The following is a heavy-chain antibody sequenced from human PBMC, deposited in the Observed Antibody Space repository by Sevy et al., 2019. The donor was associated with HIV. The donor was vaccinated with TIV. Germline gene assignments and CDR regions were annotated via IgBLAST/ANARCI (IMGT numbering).Heavy chain of an antibody. CDR2: IWYDGSNK. J-gene: IGHJ4*02. CDR1: GFTFSSYG. D-gene: IGHD2-2*01. Sequence: GGYLRLSCAASGFTFSSYGMHWVRQAPGKGLEWVAVIWYDGSNKYYADSVKGRFTISRDNSKNTLYLQMNSLRAEDTAVYYCASRGDIVVVPAALPFDYWGQGTLVTVSS. V-gene: IGHV3-33*01. CDR3: ASRGDIVVVPAALPFDY.